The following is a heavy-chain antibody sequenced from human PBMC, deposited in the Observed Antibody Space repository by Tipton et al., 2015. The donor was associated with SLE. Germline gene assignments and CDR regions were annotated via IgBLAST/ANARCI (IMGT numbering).Heavy chain of an antibody. CDR1: GGTFRSYA. CDR2: ISAYNGNT. J-gene: IGHJ4*02. V-gene: IGHV1-18*01. CDR3: ARDASPYYDFWSGYYGGFDY. Sequence: QLVQSGAEVKKPGSSVKVSCKASGGTFRSYAISWVRQAPGQGLEWMGWISAYNGNTNYAQKLQGRVTMTTDTSTSTAYMELRSLRSDDTAVYYCARDASPYYDFWSGYYGGFDYWGQGTLVTVSS. D-gene: IGHD3-3*01.